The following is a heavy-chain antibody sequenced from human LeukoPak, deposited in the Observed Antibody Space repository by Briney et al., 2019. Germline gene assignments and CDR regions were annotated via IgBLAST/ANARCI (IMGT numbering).Heavy chain of an antibody. D-gene: IGHD3-3*01. CDR2: IYSGGST. CDR3: ARVWLRFLEWLSPYYYYGMDV. V-gene: IGHV3-53*01. J-gene: IGHJ6*02. Sequence: GGSLRLSCAASGFTVSSNYMSWVRQAPGKGLEWVSVIYSGGSTYYADSVKGRFTISRDNSKNTLYLQMNSLRAEDTAVYYCARVWLRFLEWLSPYYYYGMDVWGQGTTVTVSS. CDR1: GFTVSSNY.